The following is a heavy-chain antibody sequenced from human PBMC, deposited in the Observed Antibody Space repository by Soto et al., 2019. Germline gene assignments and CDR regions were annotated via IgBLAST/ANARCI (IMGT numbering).Heavy chain of an antibody. CDR2: ISYDGSNK. J-gene: IGHJ4*02. CDR3: ARAAVYNWNYEYFDY. V-gene: IGHV3-30*03. Sequence: PGGSLTLSCAASGFTFSSYGMHWVRQAPGKGLEWVAVISYDGSNKYYADSVKGRFTISRDNSKNTLYLQMNSLRAEDTAVYYCARAAVYNWNYEYFDYWGQGTLVTVSS. CDR1: GFTFSSYG. D-gene: IGHD1-7*01.